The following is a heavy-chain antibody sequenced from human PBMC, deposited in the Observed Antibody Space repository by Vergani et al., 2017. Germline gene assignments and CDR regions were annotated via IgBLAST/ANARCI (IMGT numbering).Heavy chain of an antibody. CDR1: VGSISSSSYY. V-gene: IGHV4-39*07. D-gene: IGHD6-13*01. CDR3: AREGGGAAAGTVVFDY. J-gene: IGHJ4*02. Sequence: QLQLQESGPGLVKPSETLSLTCTVSVGSISSSSYYWGWIRQPPGKGLEWIGSIYYSGSIYYNPSLKSRVTISVDTSKNQFSLKLSSVTAADTAVYYCAREGGGAAAGTVVFDYWGQGTLVTVSS. CDR2: IYYSGSI.